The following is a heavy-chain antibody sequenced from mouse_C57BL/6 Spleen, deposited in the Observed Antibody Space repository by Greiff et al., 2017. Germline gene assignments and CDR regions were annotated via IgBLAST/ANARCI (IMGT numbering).Heavy chain of an antibody. CDR3: TISLLLAY. J-gene: IGHJ3*01. CDR1: GYTFTDYE. Sequence: VKLQQSGAELVRPGASVTLSCKASGYTFTDYEMHWVKQTPVHGLEWIGAIDPETGGTAYNQKFKGKAILTADKSSSTAYMELRSLTSEDSAVYYCTISLLLAYWGQGTLVTVSA. V-gene: IGHV1-15*01. D-gene: IGHD1-1*01. CDR2: IDPETGGT.